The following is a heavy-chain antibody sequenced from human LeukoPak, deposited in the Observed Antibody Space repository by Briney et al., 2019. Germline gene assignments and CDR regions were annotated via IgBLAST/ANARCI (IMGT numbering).Heavy chain of an antibody. CDR1: GFTVSSNS. CDR2: IYSDNT. J-gene: IGHJ4*02. V-gene: IGHV3-66*01. Sequence: PGGSLRLSCAVSGFTVSSNSMSWVRQAPGKGLEWVSFIYSDNTHYSDSVKGRFTISRDNSKNTLYLQMNSLRAEDTAVYYCARGPSGYHNTGGQGTLVTVSP. D-gene: IGHD5-12*01. CDR3: ARGPSGYHNT.